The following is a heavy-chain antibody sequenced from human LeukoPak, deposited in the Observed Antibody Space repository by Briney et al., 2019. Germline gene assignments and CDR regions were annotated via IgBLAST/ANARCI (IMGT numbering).Heavy chain of an antibody. J-gene: IGHJ4*02. CDR2: IYTSGST. CDR1: GGSISSYY. CDR3: ARSLAVAGTRAAFDY. Sequence: SETLSLTCTVSGGSISSYYWSWIRQPAGKGLGWIGRIYTSGSTNYNPSLKSRVTMSVDTSKNQFSLKLSSVTAADTAVYYCARSLAVAGTRAAFDYWGQGTLVTVSS. V-gene: IGHV4-4*07. D-gene: IGHD6-19*01.